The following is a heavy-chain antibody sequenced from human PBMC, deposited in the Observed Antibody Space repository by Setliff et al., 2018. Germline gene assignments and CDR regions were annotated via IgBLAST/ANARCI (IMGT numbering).Heavy chain of an antibody. V-gene: IGHV4-39*07. D-gene: IGHD4-17*01. CDR2: TYDSGST. J-gene: IGHJ4*02. CDR3: ARAAVTSGARADYFDN. CDR1: GGPVTRTTTF. Sequence: LSLTCTVSGGPVTRTTTFWGWVRQTPGKGLEWIGSTYDSGSTYYNPSLNSRVTISEDTSKNQFSLKLTSVTAADAAVYYCARAAVTSGARADYFDNWGRGTLVTSPQ.